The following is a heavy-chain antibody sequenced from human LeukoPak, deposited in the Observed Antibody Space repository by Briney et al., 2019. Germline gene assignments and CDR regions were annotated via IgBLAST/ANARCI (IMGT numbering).Heavy chain of an antibody. CDR2: ISSSSSYI. CDR3: AREVTMVRGVIGYYYYYMDV. V-gene: IGHV3-21*01. D-gene: IGHD3-10*01. CDR1: GFTFSSYS. J-gene: IGHJ6*03. Sequence: GGSLRLSCAASGFTFSSYSMNWVRQAPGKGLEWVSSISSSSSYIYYADSVKGRFTISRDNSKNTLYLQMNSLRAEDTAVYYCAREVTMVRGVIGYYYYYMDVWGKGTTVTISS.